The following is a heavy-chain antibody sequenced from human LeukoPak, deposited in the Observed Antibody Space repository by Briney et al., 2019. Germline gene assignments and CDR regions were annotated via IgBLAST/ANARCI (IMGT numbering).Heavy chain of an antibody. V-gene: IGHV1-2*02. Sequence: ASVRVSCKASGYTFTSYAMHWVRQAPGQGLEWMGWITPSGGTNYPQKFQGRVAITRDTSITTAYMDLSRLTSDDTAVYYCARDRYGDGFAHFDYWGQGALVTVSS. D-gene: IGHD5-24*01. CDR3: ARDRYGDGFAHFDY. J-gene: IGHJ4*02. CDR2: ITPSGGT. CDR1: GYTFTSYA.